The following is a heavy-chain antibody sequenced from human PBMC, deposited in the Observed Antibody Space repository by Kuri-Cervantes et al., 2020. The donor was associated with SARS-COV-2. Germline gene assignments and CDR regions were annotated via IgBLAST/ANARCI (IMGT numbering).Heavy chain of an antibody. J-gene: IGHJ4*02. Sequence: SETLSLTCTVSGGSLSSSSYYWGWIRQPPGKGLEWIGSIYYSGSTYYNPSLKSRVTISVDTSKNQFSLKLSSVTAADTAVYYCARRHEIVPDYWGQGTLVTVSS. CDR3: ARRHEIVPDY. CDR2: IYYSGST. CDR1: GGSLSSSSYY. V-gene: IGHV4-39*07. D-gene: IGHD2/OR15-2a*01.